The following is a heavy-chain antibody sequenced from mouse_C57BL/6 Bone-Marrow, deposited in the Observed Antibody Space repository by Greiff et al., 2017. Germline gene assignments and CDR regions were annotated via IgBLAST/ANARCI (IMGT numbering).Heavy chain of an antibody. D-gene: IGHD2-1*01. CDR2: IHPNSGST. CDR3: ARGYGNSYAMDY. Sequence: QVQLQQPGAELVKPGASVKLSCKASGYTFTSYWMHWVKQRPGQGLEWIGRIHPNSGSTNYNEKFKSKATLTVDKSSSTAYMQLSSLTSEDSAVYYCARGYGNSYAMDYWGQGTSGTVSS. CDR1: GYTFTSYW. V-gene: IGHV1-64*01. J-gene: IGHJ4*01.